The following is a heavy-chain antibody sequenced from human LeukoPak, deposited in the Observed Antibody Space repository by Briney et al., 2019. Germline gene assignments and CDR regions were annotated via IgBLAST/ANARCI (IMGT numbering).Heavy chain of an antibody. Sequence: SETLSLTCAVYGGSFSGYYWSWIRQPPGKGLEWIGEINHSGSTNYNPSLKSRVTISVDTSKNQFSLKLSSVTAADTAVYYCARRAIAAAGSYFYWGQGTLVTVSS. J-gene: IGHJ4*02. V-gene: IGHV4-34*01. CDR2: INHSGST. CDR1: GGSFSGYY. CDR3: ARRAIAAAGSYFY. D-gene: IGHD6-13*01.